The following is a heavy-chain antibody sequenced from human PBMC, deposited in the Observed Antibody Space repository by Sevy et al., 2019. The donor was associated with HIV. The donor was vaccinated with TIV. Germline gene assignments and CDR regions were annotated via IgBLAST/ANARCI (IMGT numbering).Heavy chain of an antibody. J-gene: IGHJ6*02. CDR2: IKSKTDGGTT. CDR1: GFTFSNAW. D-gene: IGHD3-22*01. V-gene: IGHV3-15*01. CDR3: TTDVSSGYYYGHYYYGMDV. Sequence: GSLRLSCAASGFTFSNAWMSWVRQAPGKGLEWVGRIKSKTDGGTTDYAAPVKGRFTISRDDSKNTLYLQMNSLKTEDTAVYYCTTDVSSGYYYGHYYYGMDVWGQGTTVTVSS.